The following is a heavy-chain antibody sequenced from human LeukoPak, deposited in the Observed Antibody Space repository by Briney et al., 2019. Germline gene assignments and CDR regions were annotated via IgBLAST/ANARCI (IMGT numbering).Heavy chain of an antibody. Sequence: ASVKVSCKASGYSFTSYAMHWVRQAPGQRLEWMGWINAGNGNTKYSQKFQGRVTITRDTSASTAYMELSSLRSEGTAVYYCARGQAVAGTSLDYWGQGTLVTVSS. CDR3: ARGQAVAGTSLDY. CDR1: GYSFTSYA. J-gene: IGHJ4*02. CDR2: INAGNGNT. V-gene: IGHV1-3*01. D-gene: IGHD6-19*01.